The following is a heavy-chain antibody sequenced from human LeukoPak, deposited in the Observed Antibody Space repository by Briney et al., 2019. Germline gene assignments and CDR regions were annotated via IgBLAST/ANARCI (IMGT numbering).Heavy chain of an antibody. D-gene: IGHD3-22*01. V-gene: IGHV1-69*05. Sequence: GASVNVFCKASGGTFSSYAISWVRQAPGQGLEWMGGIIPIFGTANYAQKFQGRVTITTDESTSTAYMELSSLRSEDTAVYYCASTKRGYYYDSSGYYKLDYWGQGTLVTVSS. J-gene: IGHJ4*02. CDR1: GGTFSSYA. CDR3: ASTKRGYYYDSSGYYKLDY. CDR2: IIPIFGTA.